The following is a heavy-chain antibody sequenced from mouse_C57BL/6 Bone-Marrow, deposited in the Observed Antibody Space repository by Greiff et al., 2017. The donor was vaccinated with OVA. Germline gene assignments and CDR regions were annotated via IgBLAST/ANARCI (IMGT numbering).Heavy chain of an antibody. D-gene: IGHD2-4*01. CDR1: GYAFSSYW. J-gene: IGHJ3*01. V-gene: IGHV1-80*01. CDR3: ARSDYDTAWFAY. Sequence: VQLVESGAELVKPGASVKISCKASGYAFSSYWMNWVKQRPGKGLEWIGQIYPGDGDTNYNGKFKGKATLTADKSSSTAYMQLSSLTSEDSAVYYCARSDYDTAWFAYWGQGTLVTVSA. CDR2: IYPGDGDT.